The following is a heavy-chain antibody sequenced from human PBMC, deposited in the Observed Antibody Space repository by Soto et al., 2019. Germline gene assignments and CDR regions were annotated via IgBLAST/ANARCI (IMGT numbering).Heavy chain of an antibody. CDR1: SNRFSTYG. J-gene: IGHJ6*02. CDR3: ARGREEAFGVILIKYYAMDV. Sequence: GXSVKVSFKASSNRFSTYGLSWVRQAPVQGLEWMGGIIPIFDSTTYAQKFEGRVTITADESTNTAYMELSSLRSEDTAIYYCARGREEAFGVILIKYYAMDVWGQGTEVTVYS. V-gene: IGHV1-69*13. CDR2: IIPIFDST. D-gene: IGHD3-3*01.